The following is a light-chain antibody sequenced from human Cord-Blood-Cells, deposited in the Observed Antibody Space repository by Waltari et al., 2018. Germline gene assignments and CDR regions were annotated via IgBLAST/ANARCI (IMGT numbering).Light chain of an antibody. CDR1: SSDVGSYNL. CDR3: CSYAGSSTYV. Sequence: QSALTQPASVSGSPGQSITISCPGTSSDVGSYNLVSWYQQHPGKAPKLMVYEGSKRHSGVSNRFPGSKAGNTASLTIAGLQAEDEADYYCCSYAGSSTYVFGTGTKVTVL. CDR2: EGS. V-gene: IGLV2-23*01. J-gene: IGLJ1*01.